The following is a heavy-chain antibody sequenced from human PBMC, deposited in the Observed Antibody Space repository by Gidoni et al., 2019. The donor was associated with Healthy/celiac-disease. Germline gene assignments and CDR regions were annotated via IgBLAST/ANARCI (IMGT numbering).Heavy chain of an antibody. J-gene: IGHJ4*02. CDR1: GFTFDDYA. CDR2: ISWNSGSI. D-gene: IGHD3-16*01. V-gene: IGHV3-9*01. Sequence: EVQLVESGGGLVQPGRSLRLSCAASGFTFDDYAMHWVRQAPGKGLEWVSGISWNSGSIGYADSVKGRFTISRDNAKNSLYLQMNSLRAEDTALYYCAKDNGEGGLHLGSYFDYWGQGTLVTVSS. CDR3: AKDNGEGGLHLGSYFDY.